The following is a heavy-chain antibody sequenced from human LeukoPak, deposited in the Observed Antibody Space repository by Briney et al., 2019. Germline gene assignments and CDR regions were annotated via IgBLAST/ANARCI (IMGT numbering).Heavy chain of an antibody. CDR3: ARGFSSWDAFDI. D-gene: IGHD6-13*01. Sequence: SETLSLTCTVSGGSISSYYWSWIRQPAGKGLEWIGRIYTSGSTNYNPSLKSRVTMSVDTSKNQFSLKLSSLTAAHTAVYYCARGFSSWDAFDIWGQGTMVTVSS. V-gene: IGHV4-4*07. CDR2: IYTSGST. CDR1: GGSISSYY. J-gene: IGHJ3*02.